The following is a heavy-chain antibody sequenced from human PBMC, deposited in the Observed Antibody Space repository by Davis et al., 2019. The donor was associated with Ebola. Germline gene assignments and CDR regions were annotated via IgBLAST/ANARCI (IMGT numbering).Heavy chain of an antibody. Sequence: GESLKISCAASGFTFSDYYMSWIRQAPGKGLEWVSYISSSGSTIYYADSVKGRFTISRDNAKNSLYLQMNSLRAEDTAVYYCAREGYIAVAGTGWFDPWGQGTLVTVSS. CDR3: AREGYIAVAGTGWFDP. J-gene: IGHJ5*02. CDR2: ISSSGSTI. V-gene: IGHV3-11*04. D-gene: IGHD6-19*01. CDR1: GFTFSDYY.